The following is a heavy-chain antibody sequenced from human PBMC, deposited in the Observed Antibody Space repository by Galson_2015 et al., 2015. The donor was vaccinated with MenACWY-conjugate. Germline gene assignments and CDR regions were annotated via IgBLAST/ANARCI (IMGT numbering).Heavy chain of an antibody. Sequence: SVKVSCKASGGAFINFAVTWVRQAPGQGLEWVGRIVPFNGIASYAQRFQARVTITADKTTNTAYMEVSSLRSEDTAVYYCATDYGEYNPMSTISYGFDVWGQGTTVSVSS. CDR1: GGAFINFA. D-gene: IGHD4-17*01. J-gene: IGHJ6*02. V-gene: IGHV1-69*04. CDR3: ATDYGEYNPMSTISYGFDV. CDR2: IVPFNGIA.